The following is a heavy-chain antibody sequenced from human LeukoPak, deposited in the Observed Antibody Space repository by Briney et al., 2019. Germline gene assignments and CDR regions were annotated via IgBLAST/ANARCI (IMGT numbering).Heavy chain of an antibody. V-gene: IGHV3-23*01. CDR1: GFTFSSYE. J-gene: IGHJ4*02. Sequence: GGSLRLSRAASGFTFSSYEMNWVRQAPGKGLQWVSAFSGSGGSTYYADSVKGRFTISRDNSRNTLYLQMNSLRAEDTAVYYCARSGLSRFGFWGQGTLVTVSS. D-gene: IGHD2/OR15-2a*01. CDR3: ARSGLSRFGF. CDR2: FSGSGGST.